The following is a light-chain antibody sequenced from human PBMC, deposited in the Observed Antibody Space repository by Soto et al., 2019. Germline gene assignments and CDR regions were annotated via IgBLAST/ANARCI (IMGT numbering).Light chain of an antibody. J-gene: IGLJ1*01. CDR3: SSYTTGGSYV. CDR1: SRDVGGYNS. V-gene: IGLV2-14*01. CDR2: DVS. Sequence: QSALTQPASLSRSPGLSIAISCTGTSRDVGGYNSVSWYQQQPGKVPKLMIYDVSNRPSGVSNRFSGSKSGNTASLTISGLQAEDEGDYYCSSYTTGGSYVFGTGTKLTVL.